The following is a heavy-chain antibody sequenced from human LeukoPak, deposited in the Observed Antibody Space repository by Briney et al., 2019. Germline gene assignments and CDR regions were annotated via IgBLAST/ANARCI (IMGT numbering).Heavy chain of an antibody. Sequence: RASVKVSCKASGGTFSSYAISWVRQAPGQGLEWMGGIIPIFGTANYAQKFRGRVTITADKSTRTAYMELSSLRSEDTAVYYCAGGYSYGSTYYYMDVWGKGTTVTISS. D-gene: IGHD5-18*01. CDR3: AGGYSYGSTYYYMDV. CDR2: IIPIFGTA. V-gene: IGHV1-69*06. CDR1: GGTFSSYA. J-gene: IGHJ6*03.